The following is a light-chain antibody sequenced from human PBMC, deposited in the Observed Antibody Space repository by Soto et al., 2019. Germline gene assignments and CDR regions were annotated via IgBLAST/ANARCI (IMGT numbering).Light chain of an antibody. CDR3: QQYGSSPAT. CDR1: QSVRSN. V-gene: IGKV3-15*01. CDR2: GAS. Sequence: EIVMTQSPATLSASPGERATLSCSASQSVRSNLAWYQQKPGQAPRLLIYGASTRATGIPARFSGSGSGTEFTLTISRLEPEDFAVYYCQQYGSSPATFGQGTKLEIK. J-gene: IGKJ2*01.